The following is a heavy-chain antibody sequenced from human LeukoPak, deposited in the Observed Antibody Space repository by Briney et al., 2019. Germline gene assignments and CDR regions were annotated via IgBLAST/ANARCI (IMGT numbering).Heavy chain of an antibody. CDR1: GGSVSNYY. Sequence: SETLSLTCSVSGGSVSNYYWSWIRQPPGKGLERMGYVYYTGSTNYNPSLKSRVTMFEDKSKNQFSLRLYSVTVADTAVYYCARHFAYSSSSYFDYWGQGSLVTVSS. J-gene: IGHJ4*02. CDR2: VYYTGST. V-gene: IGHV4-59*08. D-gene: IGHD6-6*01. CDR3: ARHFAYSSSSYFDY.